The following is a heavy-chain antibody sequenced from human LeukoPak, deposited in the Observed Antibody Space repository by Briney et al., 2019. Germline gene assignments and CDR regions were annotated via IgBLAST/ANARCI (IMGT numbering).Heavy chain of an antibody. CDR3: GSGQWLVGVFY. Sequence: ASAKVSCKASGHTFTGYYMHWVRQAPAQGLEWLGWINPNSGVTNYAQKFQGRITMTRDTSITTVYMELSSLTSDDTAVYYCGSGQWLVGVFYWGQGTLVTVSS. CDR1: GHTFTGYY. CDR2: INPNSGVT. D-gene: IGHD6-19*01. V-gene: IGHV1-2*02. J-gene: IGHJ4*02.